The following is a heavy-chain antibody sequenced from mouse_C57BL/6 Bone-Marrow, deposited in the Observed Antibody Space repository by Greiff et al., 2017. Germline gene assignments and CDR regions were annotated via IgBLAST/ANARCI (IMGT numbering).Heavy chain of an antibody. J-gene: IGHJ3*01. V-gene: IGHV1-54*01. Sequence: QVQLKQSGAELVRPGTSVKVSCKASGYAFTNYLIEWVKQRPGQGLEWIGVINPGSGGTNYNEKFKGKATLTADKSSSTAYMQLSSLTSEDSAVYFCARRALDSSGYDWFAYWGQGTLVTVSA. D-gene: IGHD3-2*02. CDR2: INPGSGGT. CDR3: ARRALDSSGYDWFAY. CDR1: GYAFTNYL.